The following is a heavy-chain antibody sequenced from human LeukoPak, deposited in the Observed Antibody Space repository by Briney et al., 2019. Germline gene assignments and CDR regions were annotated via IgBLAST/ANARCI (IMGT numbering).Heavy chain of an antibody. J-gene: IGHJ4*02. Sequence: ESLSLSCAVSGFTFRLYGLNWVRKAPGQGLEWVSYIRSSDGAIAYADSVKGRFTISRDDAKDSLHLQMNSLRDEDTAVYYCARDRDWAFDYWGQGTLITVSS. CDR1: GFTFRLYG. CDR3: ARDRDWAFDY. CDR2: IRSSDGAI. V-gene: IGHV3-48*02. D-gene: IGHD3-9*01.